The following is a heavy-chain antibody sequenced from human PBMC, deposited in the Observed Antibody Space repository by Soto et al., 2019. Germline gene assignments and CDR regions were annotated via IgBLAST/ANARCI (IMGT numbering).Heavy chain of an antibody. Sequence: GGSLRLSCAASGFTFSSYSMNWVRQAPGKGLEWVSYISSSSSTIYYAGSVKGRFTISRDNAKNSLYPQMNSLRDEDTAVYYCARDSSSSWSTYYYYYYGMDVWGQGTTVTVSS. CDR2: ISSSSSTI. CDR1: GFTFSSYS. D-gene: IGHD6-13*01. CDR3: ARDSSSSWSTYYYYYYGMDV. V-gene: IGHV3-48*02. J-gene: IGHJ6*02.